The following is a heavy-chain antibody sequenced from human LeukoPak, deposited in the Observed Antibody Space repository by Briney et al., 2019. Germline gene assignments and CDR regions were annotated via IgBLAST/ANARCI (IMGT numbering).Heavy chain of an antibody. Sequence: GGSLRLSCAASGVTFSDSYISWICQAPGKGLEWISYISSVGNTIYYADSVKGRFTISRDNARNSLYLQMNSLRAEDTAVYYCARSGDRAYYYYMDVWGKGTTVTVSS. CDR3: ARSGDRAYYYYMDV. D-gene: IGHD2-21*02. V-gene: IGHV3-11*04. CDR2: ISSVGNTI. CDR1: GVTFSDSY. J-gene: IGHJ6*03.